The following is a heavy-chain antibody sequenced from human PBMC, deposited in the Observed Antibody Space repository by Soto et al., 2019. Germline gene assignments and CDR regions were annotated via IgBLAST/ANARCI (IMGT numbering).Heavy chain of an antibody. Sequence: QVQLVQSGAEVRKPGASVKVSCKASGYTFTTYGISWVRQAPGQGLEWMGRISGYNGHTKYAQKFQGRVTMTTDTSTSTVYLDRRSLRSDDTAVYYCAREGEMPYYYYGLDVWGQGTTVTVSS. CDR2: ISGYNGHT. CDR3: AREGEMPYYYYGLDV. J-gene: IGHJ6*02. D-gene: IGHD3-16*01. V-gene: IGHV1-18*01. CDR1: GYTFTTYG.